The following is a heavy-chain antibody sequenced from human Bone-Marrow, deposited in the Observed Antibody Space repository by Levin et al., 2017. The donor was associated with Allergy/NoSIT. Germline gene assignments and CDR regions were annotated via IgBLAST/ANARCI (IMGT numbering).Heavy chain of an antibody. CDR1: GFSVSSKY. Sequence: QPGGSLRLSCAASGFSVSSKYMSWVRQAPGKGLEWVSVIYSGGDTFYADSVKDRFTFSRDNSKNTLYLQMNSLTAEDTAVYYCARCSGWYGACYCDYWGQGTLVTVSS. J-gene: IGHJ4*02. CDR2: IYSGGDT. V-gene: IGHV3-66*01. CDR3: ARCSGWYGACYCDY. D-gene: IGHD6-19*01.